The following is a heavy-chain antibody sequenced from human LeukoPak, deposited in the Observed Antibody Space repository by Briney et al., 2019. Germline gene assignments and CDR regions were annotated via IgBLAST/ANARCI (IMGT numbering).Heavy chain of an antibody. CDR1: GGSISSYY. V-gene: IGHV4-59*01. CDR2: IYYSGST. Sequence: KPSETLSLTCTVSGGSISSYYWSWIRQPPGKGLEWIGYIYYSGSTNYNPSLKSRVTISVDTSKNQFSLKLSSVTAADTAVYYCARDRYIYGSDDRWFDPWGQGTLVTVSS. CDR3: ARDRYIYGSDDRWFDP. J-gene: IGHJ5*02. D-gene: IGHD5-18*01.